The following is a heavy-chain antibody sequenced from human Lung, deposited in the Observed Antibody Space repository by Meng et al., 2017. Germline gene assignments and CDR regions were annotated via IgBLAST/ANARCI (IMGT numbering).Heavy chain of an antibody. D-gene: IGHD4-11*01. J-gene: IGHJ4*02. CDR1: GGSFSDYY. V-gene: IGHV4-34*01. CDR3: ARGPTTMAHDFDY. Sequence: HVQLPEVGAGLLKPSVPLCLTCVFSGGSFSDYYWSWIRQPPGKGLEWIGEINHSGSTNYNPSLESRATISVDTSQNNLSLKLSSVTAADSAVYYCARGPTTMAHDFDYWGQGTLVTVSS. CDR2: INHSGST.